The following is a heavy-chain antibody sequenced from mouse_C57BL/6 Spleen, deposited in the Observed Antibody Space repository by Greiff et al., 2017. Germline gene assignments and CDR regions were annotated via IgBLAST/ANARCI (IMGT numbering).Heavy chain of an antibody. D-gene: IGHD2-4*01. Sequence: VQLQQSGAELVKPGASVKMSCEASGYTFTSYWITWVKQRPGQGLEWIGDIYPGSGSTNYNEKFKSKATLTVDTSSSTAYMQLSSLTSEDSAVYYCAYDYGRGYYFDYWGQGTTLTVSS. CDR3: AYDYGRGYYFDY. CDR2: IYPGSGST. J-gene: IGHJ2*01. V-gene: IGHV1-55*01. CDR1: GYTFTSYW.